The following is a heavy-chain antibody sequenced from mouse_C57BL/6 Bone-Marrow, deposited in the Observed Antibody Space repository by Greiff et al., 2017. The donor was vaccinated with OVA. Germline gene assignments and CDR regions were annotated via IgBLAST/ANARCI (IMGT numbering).Heavy chain of an antibody. D-gene: IGHD1-1*01. CDR3: ARRGEATEYFDV. V-gene: IGHV2-2*01. CDR1: GFSLTSYG. J-gene: IGHJ1*03. CDR2: IWSGGST. Sequence: VQLQQSGPGLVQPSQSLSITCTVSGFSLTSYGVHWVRQSPGKGLEWLGVIWSGGSTDYNAAFISRLSISKDNSKSQVFFKMNGLQADDTAIYDCARRGEATEYFDVWGTGTTVTVSS.